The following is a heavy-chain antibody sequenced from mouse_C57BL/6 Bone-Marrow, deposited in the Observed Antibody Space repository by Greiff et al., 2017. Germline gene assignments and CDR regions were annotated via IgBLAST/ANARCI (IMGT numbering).Heavy chain of an antibody. Sequence: QVQLKQSGAELARPGASVKLSCKASGYTFTSYGISWVKQRTGQGLEWIGEIYPRSGNTYYNEKFKGKATLTADKSSSTAYMELRSLTSEDSAVYFCARVSNYNYYAMDYWGQGTSVTVSS. D-gene: IGHD2-5*01. CDR2: IYPRSGNT. CDR3: ARVSNYNYYAMDY. V-gene: IGHV1-81*01. CDR1: GYTFTSYG. J-gene: IGHJ4*01.